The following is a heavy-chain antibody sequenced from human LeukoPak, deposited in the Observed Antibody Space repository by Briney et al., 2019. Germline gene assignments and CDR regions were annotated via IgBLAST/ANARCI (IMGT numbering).Heavy chain of an antibody. CDR3: ARLNPLEHLFSFYFDS. CDR2: ISSRGST. D-gene: IGHD3-3*01. Sequence: SETLSLTCSVSGDSISNGHYYWGWIRQPPGKGLEWLATISSRGSTFYNPSLKSRVTISVDTSKNQLSLNLSSVTASDTSLYYCARLNPLEHLFSFYFDSWGQGILATVSS. CDR1: GDSISNGHYY. J-gene: IGHJ4*02. V-gene: IGHV4-39*01.